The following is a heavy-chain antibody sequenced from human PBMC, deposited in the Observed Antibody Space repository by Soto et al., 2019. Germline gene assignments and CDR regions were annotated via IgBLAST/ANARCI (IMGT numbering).Heavy chain of an antibody. V-gene: IGHV3-7*05. D-gene: IGHD3-16*02. J-gene: IGHJ4*02. CDR1: GIIFSNFF. Sequence: GGSLRLSCAASGIIFSNFFMTWVRQGPGKGLEWVATINEDGSERDYVDSVKGRFTISRDNAKNSLDLQMNNLRLEDAAVYYCARLQRDTKYRPFDFWGQGTLVTVSS. CDR2: INEDGSER. CDR3: ARLQRDTKYRPFDF.